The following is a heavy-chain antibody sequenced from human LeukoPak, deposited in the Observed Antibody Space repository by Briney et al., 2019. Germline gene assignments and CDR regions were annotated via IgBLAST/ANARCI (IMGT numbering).Heavy chain of an antibody. D-gene: IGHD5-18*01. V-gene: IGHV4-4*02. CDR3: ARSTWIQLWLNYMDV. CDR1: GGSISSSNW. Sequence: SETLSLTCAVSGGSISSSNWWSWVRQPPGKGLEWIGEIYHSGSTNYNPSLKSRVTISVDKSKNQFSLKLSSVTPEDTAVYYCARSTWIQLWLNYMDVWGKGTTVTISS. CDR2: IYHSGST. J-gene: IGHJ6*03.